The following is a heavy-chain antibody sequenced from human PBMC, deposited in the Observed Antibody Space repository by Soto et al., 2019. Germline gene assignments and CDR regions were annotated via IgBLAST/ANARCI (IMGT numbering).Heavy chain of an antibody. CDR3: TKKGGGPFPFDP. J-gene: IGHJ5*02. CDR2: VSPRSGGT. Sequence: QVQLVQSGAEVKKPGASVKVSCKASGYTFIDYYIHWVRQAPGQGLEWMGWVSPRSGGTNYAQKFQGRVTITTDTSINTAYMELTSLRSDDTAVYYCTKKGGGPFPFDPWGQGTRVTVSS. D-gene: IGHD3-10*01. CDR1: GYTFIDYY. V-gene: IGHV1-2*02.